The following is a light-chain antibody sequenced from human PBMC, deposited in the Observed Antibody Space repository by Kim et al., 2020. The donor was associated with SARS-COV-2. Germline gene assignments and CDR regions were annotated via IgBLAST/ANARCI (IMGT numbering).Light chain of an antibody. CDR2: KAS. V-gene: IGKV1-5*03. CDR1: QSISNW. J-gene: IGKJ1*01. Sequence: SGSVGDKVTITCRASQSISNWLAWYQHRPGKAPNLLIYKASIVESGVPSRFTGSGSGTEFTLTISSLQADDFATYYCQQYSSSWTFGQGTKVDIK. CDR3: QQYSSSWT.